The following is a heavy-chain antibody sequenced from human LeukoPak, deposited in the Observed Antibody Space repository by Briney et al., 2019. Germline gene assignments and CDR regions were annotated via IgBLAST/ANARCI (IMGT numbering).Heavy chain of an antibody. J-gene: IGHJ4*02. D-gene: IGHD5-12*01. CDR1: GFTFSSYG. CDR3: AKERRSGYDYYYFDY. Sequence: GGSLRLSCAASGFTFSSYGMHWARQAPGKGLEWVAVIWYDGSNKYYADSVKGRFTISRDNSKNTLYLQMNSLRAEDTAVYYCAKERRSGYDYYYFDYWGQGTLVTVSS. CDR2: IWYDGSNK. V-gene: IGHV3-33*06.